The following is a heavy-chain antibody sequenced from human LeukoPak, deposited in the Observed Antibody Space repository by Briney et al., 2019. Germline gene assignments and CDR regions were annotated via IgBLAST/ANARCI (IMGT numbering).Heavy chain of an antibody. CDR2: ISWNSGSI. D-gene: IGHD3-22*01. CDR3: AKDINITMIGGGFDS. Sequence: GGSLRLSCGTSILTFEDYAMHWVRQAPGKGLEWVSGISWNSGSIGYADAVKGRFTNSRDNAKNSLYLPMNSLRAQAMALYYCAKDINITMIGGGFDSWGQGKLVTVS. V-gene: IGHV3-9*03. CDR1: ILTFEDYA. J-gene: IGHJ4*02.